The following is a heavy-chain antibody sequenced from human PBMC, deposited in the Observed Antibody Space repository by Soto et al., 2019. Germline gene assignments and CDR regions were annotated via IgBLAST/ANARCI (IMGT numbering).Heavy chain of an antibody. D-gene: IGHD3-3*01. CDR3: ARWSYLDY. J-gene: IGHJ4*02. V-gene: IGHV3-23*01. CDR1: RFRFGSYA. Sequence: PVGSLRLSCAASRFRFGSYALSWVPKAPGKGLEWVSTTSGSDGKTCHADSAKRRFSIPSHTSQSTLYLQMNSLRADDTAMCYCARWSYLDYWGQGTQVTVSS. CDR2: TSGSDGKT.